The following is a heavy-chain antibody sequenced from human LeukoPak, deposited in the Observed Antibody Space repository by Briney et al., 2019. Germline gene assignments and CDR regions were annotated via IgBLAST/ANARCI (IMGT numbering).Heavy chain of an antibody. CDR3: AKEGGHYYYIDV. CDR1: GDSGSSNSAA. Sequence: SQTLSLTCAISGDSGSSNSAAWHWIRQSPSRGLEWLGRTYYRSKWSSDYAVSMKRRITIKPDTSKNQFSLQLNSVTPEDTAVYFCAKEGGHYYYIDVWGKGTTVTVSS. D-gene: IGHD3-16*01. CDR2: TYYRSKWSS. V-gene: IGHV6-1*01. J-gene: IGHJ6*03.